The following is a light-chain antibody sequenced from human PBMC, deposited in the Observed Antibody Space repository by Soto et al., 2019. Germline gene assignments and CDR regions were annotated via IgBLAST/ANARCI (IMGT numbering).Light chain of an antibody. Sequence: EIVMTQSPPTLSVSPGERATLSCRARRSISTNVAWYQHKPGQAPRLLIYSASTRATGIPARFSGSGSGTEFTLTISSLQSEDFAIYYCQQYNNWPPITFGGGTKVEIK. CDR2: SAS. CDR1: RSISTN. J-gene: IGKJ4*01. CDR3: QQYNNWPPIT. V-gene: IGKV3-15*01.